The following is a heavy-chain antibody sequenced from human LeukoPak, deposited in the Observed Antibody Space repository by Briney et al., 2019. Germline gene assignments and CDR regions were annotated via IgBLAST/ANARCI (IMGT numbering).Heavy chain of an antibody. CDR3: ARSRDGYNWGFDY. D-gene: IGHD5-24*01. Sequence: PSETLSLTCTVSGGSISSYYCSWIRQPPGNGLEWIGSIYYSGSTNYNPSLKSRVTISVDTSNNQFSLKLSSVTAADTAVYDCARSRDGYNWGFDYWGQGTLVTVSS. V-gene: IGHV4-59*01. CDR1: GGSISSYY. CDR2: IYYSGST. J-gene: IGHJ4*02.